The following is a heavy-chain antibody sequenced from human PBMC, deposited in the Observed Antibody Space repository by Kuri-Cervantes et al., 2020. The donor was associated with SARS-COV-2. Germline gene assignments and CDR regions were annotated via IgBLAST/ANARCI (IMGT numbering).Heavy chain of an antibody. CDR3: ITETHITIMGGVIKFW. D-gene: IGHD2-21*01. Sequence: GESLKISCAASGFTFSSYSMNWVRQAPGKGLEWVSYISSSSSTIYYADSVKGRFTISRDNAKNSLYLQMNSLGIEDTAVYYCITETHITIMGGVIKFWWGQGTQVTVSS. CDR2: ISSSSSTI. CDR1: GFTFSSYS. J-gene: IGHJ4*02. V-gene: IGHV3-48*01.